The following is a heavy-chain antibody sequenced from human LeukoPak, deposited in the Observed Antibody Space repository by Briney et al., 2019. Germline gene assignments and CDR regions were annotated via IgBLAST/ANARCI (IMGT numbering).Heavy chain of an antibody. J-gene: IGHJ4*02. D-gene: IGHD3-3*01. V-gene: IGHV1-2*02. CDR2: VAPNDGDT. CDR3: ARHRRLNEEDLDF. Sequence: ASVKVSCKASGYSFTDYYINWVRQAPGQRPEWMGWVAPNDGDTYYALKFEDRVTMTRDTSINTAFLESRSLTSDDTGVYYCARHRRLNEEDLDFWGQGTLVTVSS. CDR1: GYSFTDYY.